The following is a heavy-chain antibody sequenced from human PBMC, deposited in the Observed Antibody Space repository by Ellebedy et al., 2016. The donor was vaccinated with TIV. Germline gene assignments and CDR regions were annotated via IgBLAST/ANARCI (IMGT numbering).Heavy chain of an antibody. CDR1: GYTFSDYW. CDR3: ARHRDYYFDY. Sequence: GESLKISCKGSGYTFSDYWIAWVRQKPGRGLEYMGIIYLSDSDIKYSPAFQGQVTISADKSISTAYLQWSSLKASDTAMYYCARHRDYYFDYWGQGTLVTVSS. D-gene: IGHD3-10*01. J-gene: IGHJ4*02. CDR2: IYLSDSDI. V-gene: IGHV5-51*01.